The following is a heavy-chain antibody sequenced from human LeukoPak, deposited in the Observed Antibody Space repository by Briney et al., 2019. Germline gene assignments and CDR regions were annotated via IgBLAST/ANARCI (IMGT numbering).Heavy chain of an antibody. V-gene: IGHV4-59*02. D-gene: IGHD3-22*01. J-gene: IGHJ4*02. CDR1: GGSVSDYY. CDR3: AKIVEGTMIVVVIDY. Sequence: SETLSLTCTVSGGSVSDYYWSWIRQSPGKGLEWIGYIYYTGSTSYNPSLRSRVTMSADTSKNQFSLKLSSVTAADTAVYYCAKIVEGTMIVVVIDYWGQGTLVTVSS. CDR2: IYYTGST.